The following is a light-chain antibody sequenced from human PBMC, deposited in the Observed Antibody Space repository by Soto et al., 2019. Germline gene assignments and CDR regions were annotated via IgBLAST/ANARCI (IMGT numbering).Light chain of an antibody. CDR1: SGSIASNY. CDR2: EDN. Sequence: FMLTQPHSVSESPGKTVIISCTRSSGSIASNYVQWYQQRPVSSPTTVIYEDNQRPSGVPDRFSGSIDSSSNSASLTISGLETEDEADYFCQSYDATNQVFGGGTKVTVL. V-gene: IGLV6-57*01. J-gene: IGLJ3*02. CDR3: QSYDATNQV.